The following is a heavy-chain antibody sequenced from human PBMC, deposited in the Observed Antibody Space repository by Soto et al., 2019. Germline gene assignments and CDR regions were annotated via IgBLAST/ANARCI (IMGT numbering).Heavy chain of an antibody. CDR1: GLTLSNDW. V-gene: IGHV3-7*01. CDR3: ARALTTVASF. D-gene: IGHD2-2*01. Sequence: SLRLSRAAYGLTLSNDWMNWVRQAAGKGLEWVANINQDGSGKYYVDSVEGRFTISRDNAKNSLYLQMDSLRAEDTALYYCARALTTVASFWGQGTLVTVSS. CDR2: INQDGSGK. J-gene: IGHJ4*02.